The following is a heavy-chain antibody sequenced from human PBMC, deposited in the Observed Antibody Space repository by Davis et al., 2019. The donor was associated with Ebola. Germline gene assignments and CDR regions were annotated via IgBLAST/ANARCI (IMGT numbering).Heavy chain of an antibody. CDR3: ARQTYDTVDYYYYGMDV. D-gene: IGHD1-1*01. CDR1: GGSLKSYY. Sequence: SETLSLTCTVSGGSLKSYYWSWIRQPPGKGLEWIGHTYHSGSTNYNPSLESRVTISVDTSKNQFSLEVTSVTAADTAVYYWARQTYDTVDYYYYGMDVWGHGTTVSVSS. CDR2: TYHSGST. J-gene: IGHJ6*02. V-gene: IGHV4-59*08.